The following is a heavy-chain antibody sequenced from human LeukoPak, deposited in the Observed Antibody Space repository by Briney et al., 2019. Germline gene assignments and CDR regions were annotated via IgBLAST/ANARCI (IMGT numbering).Heavy chain of an antibody. CDR2: INPNSGGT. Sequence: ASVKVSCKASRYTFTGYYMHWLRQAPGQGLEWMGWINPNSGGTNYAQKFQGRVTMTRDTSISTAYMELSRLRSDDTAVYYCARSPGFGVVIPGIRDAFDIWGQGTMVTVSS. CDR3: ARSPGFGVVIPGIRDAFDI. V-gene: IGHV1-2*02. J-gene: IGHJ3*02. D-gene: IGHD3-3*01. CDR1: RYTFTGYY.